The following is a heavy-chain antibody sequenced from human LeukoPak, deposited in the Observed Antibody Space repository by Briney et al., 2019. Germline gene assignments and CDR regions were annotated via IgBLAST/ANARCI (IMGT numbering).Heavy chain of an antibody. CDR2: IKWNGGST. J-gene: IGHJ4*02. CDR1: GFTFDDYG. V-gene: IGHV3-20*04. Sequence: GESLRLSCAASGFTFDDYGMSWVRQAPGKGLEWVSGIKWNGGSTGYADSVKGRFTLPRDNAKNSLFLQMNSLRAEDTALYYCARDYPRWLHSFDYWGQGTLVTVSS. CDR3: ARDYPRWLHSFDY. D-gene: IGHD5-24*01.